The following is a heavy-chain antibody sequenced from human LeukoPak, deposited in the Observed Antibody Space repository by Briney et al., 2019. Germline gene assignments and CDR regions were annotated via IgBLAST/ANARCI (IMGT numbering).Heavy chain of an antibody. V-gene: IGHV4-38-2*02. CDR1: GYSISSGYY. D-gene: IGHD5-18*01. Sequence: SETLSLTCTVSGYSISSGYYRGWIRQPPGKGLEWIGSIYHSGSTYYNPSLKSRVTISVDTSKNQFSLKLTSVTAADTAVYYCARVRLPPYYYYYYYMDVWGKGTTVTVSS. J-gene: IGHJ6*03. CDR2: IYHSGST. CDR3: ARVRLPPYYYYYYYMDV.